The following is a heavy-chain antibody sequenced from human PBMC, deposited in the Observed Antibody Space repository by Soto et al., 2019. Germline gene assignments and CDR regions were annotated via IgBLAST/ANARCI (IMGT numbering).Heavy chain of an antibody. V-gene: IGHV4-4*02. CDR2: IYHTGRT. CDR3: VRDEAHYDFLTGSSLGSAFDI. CDR1: NASISSSNW. Sequence: QVQLQESGPRLVKPSGTLSLTCVITNASISSSNWWSWVRQPPGKGLEWIGEIYHTGRTNYAPSLKSPGTMSIGKSKKRFSLRPTSLTAADTAVYYCVRDEAHYDFLTGSSLGSAFDIWGQGTMVTVSS. J-gene: IGHJ3*02. D-gene: IGHD3-9*01.